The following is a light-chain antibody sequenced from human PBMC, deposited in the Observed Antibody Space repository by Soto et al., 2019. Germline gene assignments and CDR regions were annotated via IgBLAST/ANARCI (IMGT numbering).Light chain of an antibody. CDR3: SSYGPSNLL. CDR1: SSDVGAYNA. V-gene: IGLV2-14*01. J-gene: IGLJ2*01. Sequence: QSALTQPASVSGSPGQSITISCSGTSSDVGAYNAVSWYQQHPGKVPKLIIYAVSIRPSGVSNRFSGSKSGITASLTISGPQDEDDAEYYSSSYGPSNLLFGGGTKLTVL. CDR2: AVS.